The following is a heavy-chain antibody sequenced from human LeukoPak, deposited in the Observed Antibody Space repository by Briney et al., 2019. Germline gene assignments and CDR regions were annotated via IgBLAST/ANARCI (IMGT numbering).Heavy chain of an antibody. V-gene: IGHV4-34*01. CDR3: ARVGYYWSNDY. CDR2: INHSGST. CDR1: GGSISSGYY. D-gene: IGHD3-3*01. Sequence: KTSETLSLTCTVSGGSISSGYYWSWIRQPPGKGLEWIGEINHSGSTNYNPSLKSRVTISVDTSKNQFSLKLSSVTAADTAVYYCARVGYYWSNDYWGQGTLVTVSS. J-gene: IGHJ4*02.